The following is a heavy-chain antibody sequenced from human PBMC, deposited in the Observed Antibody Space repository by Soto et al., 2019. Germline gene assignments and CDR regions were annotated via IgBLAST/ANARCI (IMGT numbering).Heavy chain of an antibody. D-gene: IGHD3-3*01. CDR1: GFTFGDYA. Sequence: PGGSLRLSCTASGFTFGDYAMSWVRQAPGKGREWVGCIRSKAYGGTTAYAASVKGRCSISRDDSKSIAYLQMNSLKTEDTAVYYCTRERITIFGVVITSYPWGKGTLVTVS. V-gene: IGHV3-49*04. CDR2: IRSKAYGGTT. CDR3: TRERITIFGVVITSYP. J-gene: IGHJ5*02.